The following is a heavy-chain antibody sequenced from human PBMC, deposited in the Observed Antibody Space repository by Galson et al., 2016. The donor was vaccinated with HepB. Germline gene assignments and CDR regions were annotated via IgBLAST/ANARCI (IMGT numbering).Heavy chain of an antibody. Sequence: SLRLSCAASGFSFGNSRMTWVRQAPEKGLEWVANIKPDGTTKNYVGSVRGRFTIARDNAKNSLYLQMNSLRPEDTATYYCARPVSADEGLGNWGQGTLVTVSS. J-gene: IGHJ4*02. CDR1: GFSFGNSR. CDR2: IKPDGTTK. CDR3: ARPVSADEGLGN. D-gene: IGHD2-8*01. V-gene: IGHV3-7*01.